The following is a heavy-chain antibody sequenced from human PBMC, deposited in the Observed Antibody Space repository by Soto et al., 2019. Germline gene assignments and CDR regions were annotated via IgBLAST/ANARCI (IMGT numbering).Heavy chain of an antibody. V-gene: IGHV3-30-3*01. D-gene: IGHD6-19*01. Sequence: PGGSLRLSCAASGFTFSSYAMHWVRQAPGKGLEWVAVISYDGSNKYYADSVKGRFTISRDNSKNTLYLQMNSLRAEDTAVYYCARDASSGGGRVYYGMDVWGQGTTVTVSS. J-gene: IGHJ6*02. CDR1: GFTFSSYA. CDR2: ISYDGSNK. CDR3: ARDASSGGGRVYYGMDV.